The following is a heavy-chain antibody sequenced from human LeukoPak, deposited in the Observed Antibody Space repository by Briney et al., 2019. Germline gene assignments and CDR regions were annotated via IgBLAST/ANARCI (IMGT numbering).Heavy chain of an antibody. CDR3: ARDPPIVVVLAAIGNFQH. D-gene: IGHD2-2*01. Sequence: GGSLRLSCAASGFTVSSNYMSWVRQAPGKGLEWVSVTYSGGSTYYADSVKGRFTISRDNSKNTLYLQMNSLRAEDTAVYYCARDPPIVVVLAAIGNFQHWGQGTLVTVSS. CDR2: TYSGGST. V-gene: IGHV3-66*02. J-gene: IGHJ1*01. CDR1: GFTVSSNY.